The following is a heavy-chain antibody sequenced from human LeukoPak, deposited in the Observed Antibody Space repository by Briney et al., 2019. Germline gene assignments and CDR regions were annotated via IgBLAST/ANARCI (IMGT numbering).Heavy chain of an antibody. D-gene: IGHD6-19*01. CDR1: GFTFSSQN. J-gene: IGHJ4*02. CDR3: VKNGWLDY. CDR2: ISTSGDST. V-gene: IGHV3-21*06. Sequence: GGSLRLSCAASGFTFSSQNLNWARQAPGKGLEWVAYISTSGDSTKYADSVEGRFTISRDNAENSLYLLMNSLRVEDTAVYYCVKNGWLDYWGQGSFVTVSS.